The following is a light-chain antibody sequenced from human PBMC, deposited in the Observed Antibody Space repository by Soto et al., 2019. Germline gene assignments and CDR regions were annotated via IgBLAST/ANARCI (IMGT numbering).Light chain of an antibody. CDR1: QDISNY. CDR2: AAS. CDR3: QQYYSYPLS. J-gene: IGKJ4*02. V-gene: IGKV1-16*02. Sequence: DIQMTQSPSSLSTSVGDRVTITCRASQDISNYLAWFQQKPGKAPQSLIYAASSLQSGVPSKFSGSGSGTDFTITLSSLQPEDFATYYCQQYYSYPLSFGGGTKMEIK.